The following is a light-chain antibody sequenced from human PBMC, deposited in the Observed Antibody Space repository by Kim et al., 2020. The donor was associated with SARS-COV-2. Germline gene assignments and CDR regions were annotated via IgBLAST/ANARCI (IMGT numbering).Light chain of an antibody. J-gene: IGLJ2*01. V-gene: IGLV3-9*01. CDR3: QAWDSSTAV. CDR2: RDT. Sequence: SYELTQPLSVSVAPGQTARITCGGNNIGSKNVHWYQQKPGQAPVLVIYRDTNRPSGIPERFSGSNSGNTATLTISRAQAGDEADYFCQAWDSSTAVFGGG. CDR1: NIGSKN.